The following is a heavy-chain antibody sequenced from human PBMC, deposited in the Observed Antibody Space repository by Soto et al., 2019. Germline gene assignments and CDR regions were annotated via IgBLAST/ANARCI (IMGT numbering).Heavy chain of an antibody. D-gene: IGHD3-16*01. CDR1: GFTFDQYT. J-gene: IGHJ6*03. V-gene: IGHV3-9*01. CDR3: AKEMITFGDFNYYYMDV. Sequence: VQLVETGGGLVQPGRSLRLACAASGFTFDQYTMHWVRQAPGKRLEWVSSITWHSGTIGYADSVKGRFTISRDNAKISLYLQMNSLRCEDTALYYCAKEMITFGDFNYYYMDVWGNGTTVTVSS. CDR2: ITWHSGTI.